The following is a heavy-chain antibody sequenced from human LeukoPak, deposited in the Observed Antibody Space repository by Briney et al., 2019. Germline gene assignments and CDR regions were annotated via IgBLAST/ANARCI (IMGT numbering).Heavy chain of an antibody. J-gene: IGHJ6*02. D-gene: IGHD3-9*01. Sequence: GRSLRLSCAASGFTFSNYVMHWVRQAPGKGLEWVAIIWYDGSNKYYADSVKGRFTISRDNSKNTLYLQMNSLRAEDTAVYYCARDAQYYDILTPTFPMDVWGQGSTVTVPS. V-gene: IGHV3-33*01. CDR2: IWYDGSNK. CDR1: GFTFSNYV. CDR3: ARDAQYYDILTPTFPMDV.